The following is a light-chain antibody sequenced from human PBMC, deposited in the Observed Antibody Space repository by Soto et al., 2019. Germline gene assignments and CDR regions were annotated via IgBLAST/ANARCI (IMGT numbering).Light chain of an antibody. CDR1: SGHSNYI. CDR3: ETWDSNTRV. J-gene: IGLJ3*02. V-gene: IGLV4-60*02. CDR2: LEGSGSY. Sequence: QPVLTQSSSASASLGSSVKLTCTLSSGHSNYIIAWYQQQPGKAPRYLMKLEGSGSYSKGSGVPDRFSGSSSGADRSLTISNLQFEDEADYYCETWDSNTRVFGGGTKLTVL.